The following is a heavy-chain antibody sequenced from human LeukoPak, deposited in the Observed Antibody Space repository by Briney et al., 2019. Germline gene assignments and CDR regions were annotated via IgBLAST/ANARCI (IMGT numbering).Heavy chain of an antibody. CDR1: GGTFSSYA. J-gene: IGHJ5*02. CDR2: IIPIFGTA. CDR3: ARDNYAGANWFDP. D-gene: IGHD1-7*01. Sequence: SVKVSCKASGGTFSSYAISWVRQAPGQGLEWMGGIIPIFGTANYAQKFQGRVTIATDESTSTAYMELSSLRSEDTAVYYCARDNYAGANWFDPWGQGTLVTVSS. V-gene: IGHV1-69*05.